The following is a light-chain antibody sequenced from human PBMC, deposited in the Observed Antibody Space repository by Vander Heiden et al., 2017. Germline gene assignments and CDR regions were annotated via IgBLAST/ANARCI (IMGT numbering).Light chain of an antibody. CDR3: QQYDNLPLT. CDR1: QDISNY. Sequence: DIRMTLSPSALSASVGDRVTITCQASQDISNYLNWYQQKPGKAPKLMIYDASNLETGVRSRFSGSGSGTDFTFTISSLQPEDIATYYCQQYDNLPLTFGGGTKVEIK. J-gene: IGKJ4*01. V-gene: IGKV1-33*01. CDR2: DAS.